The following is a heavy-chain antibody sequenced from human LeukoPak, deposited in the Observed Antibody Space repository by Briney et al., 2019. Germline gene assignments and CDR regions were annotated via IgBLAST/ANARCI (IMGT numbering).Heavy chain of an antibody. V-gene: IGHV3-30*02. J-gene: IGHJ4*02. CDR1: GFTFSAYG. CDR3: AKTYSNSWYFDY. CDR2: IRSDGSDK. Sequence: GGSLRLSCAASGFTFSAYGMHWVRQAPGKGLEWVAFIRSDGSDKQYGDSVKGRFTISRDNSKNTLFLQMNSLRAEGTAVYYCAKTYSNSWYFDYWGQGTLVTVSS. D-gene: IGHD6-13*01.